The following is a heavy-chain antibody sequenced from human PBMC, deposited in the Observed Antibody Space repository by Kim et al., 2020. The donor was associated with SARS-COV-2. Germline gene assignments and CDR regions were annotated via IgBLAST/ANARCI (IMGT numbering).Heavy chain of an antibody. J-gene: IGHJ4*02. CDR1: GGSISSSSYY. Sequence: SETLSLTCTVSGGSISSSSYYWGWIRQPPGKGLEWIGSIYYSGSTYYNPSLKSRVTISVDTSKNQFSLKLSSVTAADTAVYYCDYYDSSGYAYWGQGTLVTVSS. CDR2: IYYSGST. CDR3: DYYDSSGYAY. V-gene: IGHV4-39*01. D-gene: IGHD3-22*01.